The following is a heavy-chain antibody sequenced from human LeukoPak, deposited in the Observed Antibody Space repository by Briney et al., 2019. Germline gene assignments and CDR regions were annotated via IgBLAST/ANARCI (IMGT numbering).Heavy chain of an antibody. Sequence: PGGSLRLSCAASGFTFSSYWMSWVRQAPGKGLEWVANIKQDGSEKYYVDSVKGRFTISRDNAKNSLYLQMNSLRAEDTAVYYCARFLSSVSAWLALGSEFDYWGQGTLVTVSS. J-gene: IGHJ4*02. V-gene: IGHV3-7*01. CDR3: ARFLSSVSAWLALGSEFDY. D-gene: IGHD6-19*01. CDR1: GFTFSSYW. CDR2: IKQDGSEK.